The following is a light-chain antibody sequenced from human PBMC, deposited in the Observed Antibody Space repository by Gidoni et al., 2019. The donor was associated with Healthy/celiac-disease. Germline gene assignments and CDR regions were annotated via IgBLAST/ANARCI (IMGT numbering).Light chain of an antibody. V-gene: IGKV1-39*01. CDR2: AAS. CDR3: QQSYSTPRT. CDR1: QSISSY. J-gene: IGKJ1*01. Sequence: DIQTTHSPSSLSVWVGDRVTITCRASQSISSYLNWYQQKPGKAPKLLIYAASSLQSGVPARFSGSGSGTDFTLTISSLQPEDFATYYCQQSYSTPRTFGQGTKVEIK.